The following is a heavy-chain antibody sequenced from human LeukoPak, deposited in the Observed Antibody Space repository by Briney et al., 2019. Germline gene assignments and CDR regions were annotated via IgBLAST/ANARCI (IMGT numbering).Heavy chain of an antibody. J-gene: IGHJ3*02. Sequence: ASVKASCKASGYTFTGYYMHWVRQAPGQGLEWMGWINPNSGGTNYAQKFQGRVTMTRDTSISTAYMELSRLRSDDTAVYYCARVGTMIADAFDIWGQGTMVTVSS. D-gene: IGHD3-22*01. V-gene: IGHV1-2*02. CDR1: GYTFTGYY. CDR2: INPNSGGT. CDR3: ARVGTMIADAFDI.